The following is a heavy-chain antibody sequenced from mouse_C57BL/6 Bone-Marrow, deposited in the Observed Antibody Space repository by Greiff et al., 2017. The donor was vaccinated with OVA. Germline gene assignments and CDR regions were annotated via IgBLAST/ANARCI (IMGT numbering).Heavy chain of an antibody. CDR3: AKRLGYN. CDR1: GFTFSDYG. D-gene: IGHD4-1*01. V-gene: IGHV5-17*01. J-gene: IGHJ2*01. Sequence: EVHLVESGGGLVKPGGSLKLSCAASGFTFSDYGMHWVRQAPEKGLEWVAYISSGSSTIYYADTVKGRFTISIDNAKNTLFLQMTSLRSEDTAMYYCAKRLGYNWGQGTTLTVSS. CDR2: ISSGSSTI.